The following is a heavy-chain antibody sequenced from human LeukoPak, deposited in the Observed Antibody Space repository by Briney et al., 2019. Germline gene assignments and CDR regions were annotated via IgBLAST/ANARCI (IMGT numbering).Heavy chain of an antibody. CDR1: GGSFSGYY. CDR2: INHSGST. J-gene: IGHJ4*02. Sequence: NPSETLSLTCAVYGGSFSGYYWSWIRQPPGKGLEWIGEINHSGSTNYNPSLKSRVTISVDTSKNQFSPKLSSVTAADTAVYYCAGRGYSYGDYWGQGTLVTVSS. V-gene: IGHV4-34*01. CDR3: AGRGYSYGDY. D-gene: IGHD5-18*01.